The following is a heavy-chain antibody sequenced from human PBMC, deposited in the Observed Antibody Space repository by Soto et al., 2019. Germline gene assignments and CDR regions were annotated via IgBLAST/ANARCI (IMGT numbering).Heavy chain of an antibody. D-gene: IGHD6-13*01. CDR3: AKARSLPQLVYFLRL. J-gene: IGHJ4*02. CDR2: ISGSGGST. CDR1: GFTFNSYA. Sequence: PGGSLRLSCAASGFTFNSYAMSCFRHSPCKWREWVSAISGSGGSTYYADSVKGRFTISRDNSKNTLYLQMNSLRAEDTAVYYCAKARSLPQLVYFLRLWGQGTLVTVSS. V-gene: IGHV3-23*01.